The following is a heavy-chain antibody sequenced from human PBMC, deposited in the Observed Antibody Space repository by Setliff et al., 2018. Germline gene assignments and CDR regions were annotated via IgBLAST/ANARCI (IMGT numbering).Heavy chain of an antibody. V-gene: IGHV1-46*01. CDR2: INPSSGRT. CDR1: GYTFTSHY. D-gene: IGHD3-22*01. Sequence: SVKVSCKASGYTFTSHYMHWVRQAPGLGLEWMGTINPSSGRTSYAQKFQGRVTMTRDTSTSTVYMDMSSLRSEDTAVYYCARDVFPYHYEGAFDIWGQGTMVTVS. J-gene: IGHJ3*02. CDR3: ARDVFPYHYEGAFDI.